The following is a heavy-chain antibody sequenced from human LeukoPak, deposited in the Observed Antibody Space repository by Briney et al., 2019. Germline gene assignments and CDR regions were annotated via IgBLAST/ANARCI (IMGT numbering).Heavy chain of an antibody. CDR3: ARDRLGLPVDY. CDR2: IYYSGST. J-gene: IGHJ4*02. Sequence: SETLSLTCTVSGGSISSYYWSWIRQPPGKGLEWIGYIYYSGSTNYNPSLKSRVTISVDTSKNQFSLKLSSVTAADTAVYYCARDRLGLPVDYWGRGTLVTVSS. D-gene: IGHD3-16*01. V-gene: IGHV4-59*01. CDR1: GGSISSYY.